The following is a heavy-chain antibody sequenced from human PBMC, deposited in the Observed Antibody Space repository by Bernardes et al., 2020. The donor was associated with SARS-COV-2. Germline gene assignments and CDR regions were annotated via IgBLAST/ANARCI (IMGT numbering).Heavy chain of an antibody. CDR2: ISSNGGST. V-gene: IGHV3-64D*08. CDR3: VKEGAWGAFDI. D-gene: IGHD7-27*01. J-gene: IGHJ3*02. Sequence: GSLRLSCSASGFTFSSYAMHWVRQAPGKGLEYVSAISSNGGSTYYADSVKGRFTISRDNSKNTLYLQMSSLRAEDTAVYYCVKEGAWGAFDIWGQGTMVTVSS. CDR1: GFTFSSYA.